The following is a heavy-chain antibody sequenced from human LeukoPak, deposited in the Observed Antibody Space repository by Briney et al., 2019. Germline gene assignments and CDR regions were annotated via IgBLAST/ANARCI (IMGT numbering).Heavy chain of an antibody. CDR3: ARASGSYYPYYMDV. V-gene: IGHV1-2*02. CDR1: GYTFTGYY. Sequence: GASVKVSCKASGYTFTGYYMHWVRQAPGQGLEWMGWINPNSGGTNYAQKFQGRVTMTRDTSISTAYMELSRLRSDDTAVYYCARASGSYYPYYMDVWGKGTTVTISS. J-gene: IGHJ6*03. D-gene: IGHD1-26*01. CDR2: INPNSGGT.